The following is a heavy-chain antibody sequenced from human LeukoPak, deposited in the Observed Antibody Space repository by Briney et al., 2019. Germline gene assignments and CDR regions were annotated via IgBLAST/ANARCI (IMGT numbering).Heavy chain of an antibody. V-gene: IGHV1-69*13. CDR2: IIPIFGTA. Sequence: SVKVSCKASGGTFSSYAISWVRQAPGQGLEWMGGIIPIFGTANYAQKCQGRVTITADESTSTAYMELSSLRSEDTAVYYCARDRRDAYNWGHFDYWGQGTLVTVSS. D-gene: IGHD5-24*01. CDR3: ARDRRDAYNWGHFDY. CDR1: GGTFSSYA. J-gene: IGHJ4*02.